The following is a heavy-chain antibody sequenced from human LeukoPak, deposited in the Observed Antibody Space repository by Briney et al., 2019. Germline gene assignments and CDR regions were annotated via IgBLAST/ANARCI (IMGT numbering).Heavy chain of an antibody. J-gene: IGHJ5*02. CDR3: ARDLESEYSYGSET. D-gene: IGHD3-10*01. CDR2: IIPILCIA. CDR1: GGTFSSYA. Sequence: SVKVSCKASGGTFSSYAISWVRQPPGQGLEWMGRIIPILCIANYAQKFQGRVTIAADKSTSTAYMELSSLRSEDTAVYYCARDLESEYSYGSETWGQGTLVTVSS. V-gene: IGHV1-69*04.